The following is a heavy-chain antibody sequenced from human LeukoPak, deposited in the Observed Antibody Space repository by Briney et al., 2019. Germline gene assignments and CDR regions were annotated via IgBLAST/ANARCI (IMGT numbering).Heavy chain of an antibody. D-gene: IGHD1-26*01. J-gene: IGHJ4*02. CDR3: ARPSRGSTPDY. CDR2: IKQDGSEQ. Sequence: GGSLRLSCAASGFTFNNYWMSWVRQAPGKGLECVANIKQDGSEQFYVDSVKGRFTISRDNAKNSLYLQRNSLRGEDTAVYYCARPSRGSTPDYWGQGTLVTVSS. V-gene: IGHV3-7*04. CDR1: GFTFNNYW.